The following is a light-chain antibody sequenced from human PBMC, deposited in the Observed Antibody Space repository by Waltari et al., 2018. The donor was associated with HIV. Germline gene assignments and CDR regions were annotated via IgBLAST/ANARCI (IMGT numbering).Light chain of an antibody. V-gene: IGLV2-14*01. CDR3: SSYTTTTTIL. CDR2: EVT. J-gene: IGLJ3*02. CDR1: TSDIGGYHY. Sequence: QSALTQPDSVSGSPGPSIPIPCHGTTSDIGGYHYVSWYQHHPGKAPKLLIYEVTHRPSGISYRFSGSKSGNTASMTISGLQAEDEADYYCSSYTTTTTILFGGGTKVTVL.